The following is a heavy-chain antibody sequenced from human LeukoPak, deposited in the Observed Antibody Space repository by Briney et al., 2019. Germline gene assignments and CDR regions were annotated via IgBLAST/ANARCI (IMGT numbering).Heavy chain of an antibody. CDR1: GGSVSSSY. CDR2: ISYTGST. J-gene: IGHJ4*02. D-gene: IGHD4-23*01. V-gene: IGHV4-59*08. CDR3: ARVPMTTVVYFDY. Sequence: SETLSLTCTVSGGSVSSSYWSWIRQPPGKGLEWIGYISYTGSTNYNSSLKSRVTISVDTSKNQFSLKLSSVTAADTAVYYCARVPMTTVVYFDYWGQGTLVTVSS.